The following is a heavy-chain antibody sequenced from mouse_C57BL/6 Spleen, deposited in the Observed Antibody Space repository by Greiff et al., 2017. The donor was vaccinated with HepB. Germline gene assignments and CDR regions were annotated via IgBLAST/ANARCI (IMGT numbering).Heavy chain of an antibody. Sequence: ESGPGLVKPSQSLSLTCSVTGYSITSGYYWNWIRQFPGNKLEWMGYISYDGSNNYNPSLKNRISITRDTSKNQFFLKLNSVTTEDTATYYCASNWDDAMDYWGQGTSVTVSS. CDR1: GYSITSGYY. D-gene: IGHD4-1*01. V-gene: IGHV3-6*01. CDR2: ISYDGSN. J-gene: IGHJ4*01. CDR3: ASNWDDAMDY.